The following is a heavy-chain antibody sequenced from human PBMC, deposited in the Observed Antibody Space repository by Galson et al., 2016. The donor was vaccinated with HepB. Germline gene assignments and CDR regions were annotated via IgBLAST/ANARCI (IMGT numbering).Heavy chain of an antibody. D-gene: IGHD6-19*01. Sequence: SLRLSCAASGLTFSSYAMGWVRHAPGKGLEWVTAIDPSGINTYYADSVKGRFTISRDNSKNTLYLQLDSLRAEDTALYYCAKGSRGARPYYFDYWGQGTLVTASS. V-gene: IGHV3-23*01. J-gene: IGHJ4*02. CDR3: AKGSRGARPYYFDY. CDR1: GLTFSSYA. CDR2: IDPSGINT.